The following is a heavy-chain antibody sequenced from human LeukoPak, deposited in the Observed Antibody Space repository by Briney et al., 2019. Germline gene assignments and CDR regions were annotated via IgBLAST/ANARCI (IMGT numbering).Heavy chain of an antibody. CDR3: ARDLGPIAVAGEIDY. V-gene: IGHV4-39*07. CDR1: GGSISSSSYY. Sequence: SETLSLTCTVSGGSISSSSYYWGWIRQPPGKGLEWIGSIYYSGSTYYNPSLKSRVTISVDTSKNQFSLKLSSVTAADTAAYYCARDLGPIAVAGEIDYWGQGTLVTVSS. D-gene: IGHD6-19*01. J-gene: IGHJ4*02. CDR2: IYYSGST.